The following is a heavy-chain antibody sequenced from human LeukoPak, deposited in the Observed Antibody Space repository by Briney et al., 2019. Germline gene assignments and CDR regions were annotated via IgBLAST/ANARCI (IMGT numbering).Heavy chain of an antibody. D-gene: IGHD6-19*01. CDR3: ASLSSTTAVAVSTD. J-gene: IGHJ4*02. CDR1: GGSLSSGGYY. V-gene: IGHV4-30-2*01. Sequence: PSQTLSLTCTVSGGSLSSGGYYWSWIRQPPGKGLEWLGYIYHSGSTYYNPSLKSRVTISVDRSKNQFSLKLSSVTAADTAVYYCASLSSTTAVAVSTDWGQGTLVTVSS. CDR2: IYHSGST.